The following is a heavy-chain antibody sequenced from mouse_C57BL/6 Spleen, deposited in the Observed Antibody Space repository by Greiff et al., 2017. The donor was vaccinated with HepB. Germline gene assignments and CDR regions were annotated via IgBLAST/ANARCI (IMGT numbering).Heavy chain of an antibody. CDR2: IDPSDSEP. J-gene: IGHJ1*03. CDR1: GYTFTSYW. CDR3: AREFLYGSSLHWYFDV. D-gene: IGHD1-1*01. Sequence: QVQLQQPGAELVRPGSSVKLSCKASGYTFTSYWMHWVKQRPIQGLEWIGNIDPSDSEPHYNQKFKDKATLTVDKSSSTAYMPLSSLTSEDSAVYYCAREFLYGSSLHWYFDVWGTGTTVTVSS. V-gene: IGHV1-52*01.